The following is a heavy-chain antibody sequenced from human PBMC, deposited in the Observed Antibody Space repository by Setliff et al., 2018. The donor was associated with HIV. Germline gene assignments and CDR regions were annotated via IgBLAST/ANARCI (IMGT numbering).Heavy chain of an antibody. CDR1: GYTFTSYA. Sequence: ASVKVSCKASGYTFTSYAMNWVRQAPGQGLEWLGWINTKTGNPTYVQGFPGQSVFSLDTSVSTAYLEISSLKAEDTAVYYCARAPFLQFFRGSPYYFDYWGQGSLVTVSS. J-gene: IGHJ4*02. CDR3: ARAPFLQFFRGSPYYFDY. D-gene: IGHD3-10*01. CDR2: INTKTGNP. V-gene: IGHV7-4-1*02.